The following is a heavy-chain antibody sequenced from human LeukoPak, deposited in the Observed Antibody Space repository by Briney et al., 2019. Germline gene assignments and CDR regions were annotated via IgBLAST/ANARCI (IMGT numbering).Heavy chain of an antibody. J-gene: IGHJ5*02. Sequence: GGSLRLSCAASGFAFISDWMTWVRQAPGKGLEWVATIKPDGSEKYYVDSVKGRFTISRDNAKNSLYVQMNSLRVEDTAVYYCTRDSGWKFDPWGQGTLVTVSS. CDR2: IKPDGSEK. CDR3: TRDSGWKFDP. D-gene: IGHD3-10*01. CDR1: GFAFISDW. V-gene: IGHV3-7*01.